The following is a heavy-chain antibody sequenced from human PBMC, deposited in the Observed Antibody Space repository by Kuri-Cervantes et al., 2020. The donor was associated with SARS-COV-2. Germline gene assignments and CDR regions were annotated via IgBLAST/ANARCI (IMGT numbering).Heavy chain of an antibody. Sequence: GESLKISCAASGFTFSSYWMHWVRQAPGKGLVWVSYISSSGSTIYYADSVKGRFTISRDNAKNSLYLQMNSLRAEDTAVYYCARGVVPAAIRYYYYYYYMDVWGKGTTVTVSS. D-gene: IGHD2-2*02. CDR1: GFTFSSYW. J-gene: IGHJ6*03. CDR3: ARGVVPAAIRYYYYYYYMDV. V-gene: IGHV3-48*04. CDR2: ISSSGSTI.